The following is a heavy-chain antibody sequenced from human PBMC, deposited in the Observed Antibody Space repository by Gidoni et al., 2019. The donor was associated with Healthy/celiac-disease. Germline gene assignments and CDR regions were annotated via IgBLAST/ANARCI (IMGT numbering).Heavy chain of an antibody. CDR3: ARDLVQWIQLGGWFDP. D-gene: IGHD5-18*01. Sequence: QVQLQQWGAGLLKPSETLSLTCAVYGGSFSGYYWSWIRQPPGKGLEWIGEINHSGSTNYNPSLKSRVTISVDTSKNQFSLKLSSVTAADTAVYYCARDLVQWIQLGGWFDPWGQGTLVTVSS. CDR2: INHSGST. J-gene: IGHJ5*02. V-gene: IGHV4-34*01. CDR1: GGSFSGYY.